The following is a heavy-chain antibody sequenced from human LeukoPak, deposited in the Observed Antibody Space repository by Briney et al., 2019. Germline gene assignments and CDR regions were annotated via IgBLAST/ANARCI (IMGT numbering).Heavy chain of an antibody. J-gene: IGHJ4*02. V-gene: IGHV3-7*01. Sequence: PGGSLRLSCAASGFTFSSYWMSWVRQAPGKGLERVANIKQDGSEKYYVDSVKGRFTISRDNAKNSLYLQMNSLRAEDTAVYYCAVANWGWYYFDYWGQGTLVTVSS. D-gene: IGHD7-27*01. CDR2: IKQDGSEK. CDR1: GFTFSSYW. CDR3: AVANWGWYYFDY.